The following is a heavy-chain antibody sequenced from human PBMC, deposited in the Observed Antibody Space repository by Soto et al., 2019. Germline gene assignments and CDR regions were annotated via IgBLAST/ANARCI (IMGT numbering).Heavy chain of an antibody. D-gene: IGHD6-6*01. CDR1: GFTFSSYA. Sequence: GGSLRLSCAASGFTFSSYAMSWVRQAPGKGLEWVSAISGSGGSTYYADSVKGRFTISRDNSKNTLYLQMNSLRAEDTAVYYCASTDHSSSWGDYYGMDVWGQGTPVTVSS. V-gene: IGHV3-23*01. CDR3: ASTDHSSSWGDYYGMDV. J-gene: IGHJ6*02. CDR2: ISGSGGST.